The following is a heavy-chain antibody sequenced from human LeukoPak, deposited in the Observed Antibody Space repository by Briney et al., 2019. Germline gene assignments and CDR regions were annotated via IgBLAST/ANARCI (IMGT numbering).Heavy chain of an antibody. CDR2: IGSNGGST. CDR1: GFTFSSYA. V-gene: IGHV3-64D*06. Sequence: PGGSLRLSCSASGFTFSSYAMHWVRQAPGKGLEYVSAIGSNGGSTYYADSVKGRFTISRDNSKNTLYLQMSSLRAEDTAVYYCVKDRVSGVVVVAATLHYWGQGTLVTVSS. J-gene: IGHJ4*02. CDR3: VKDRVSGVVVVAATLHY. D-gene: IGHD2-15*01.